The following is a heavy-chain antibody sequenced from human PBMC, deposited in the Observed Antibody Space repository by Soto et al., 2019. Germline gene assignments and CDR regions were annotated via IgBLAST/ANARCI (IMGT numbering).Heavy chain of an antibody. J-gene: IGHJ4*02. CDR2: ISPQGGST. Sequence: GGSLRLSCSASGFAFSSYAMHWVRQTPGKGLEYVSAISPQGGSTYYADSVKGRFTISRDDSKNTVYLQMSSLRPDDTAVYYCVNMMIARGAFDFWGQGTLVTVSS. D-gene: IGHD2-21*01. CDR3: VNMMIARGAFDF. CDR1: GFAFSSYA. V-gene: IGHV3-64D*06.